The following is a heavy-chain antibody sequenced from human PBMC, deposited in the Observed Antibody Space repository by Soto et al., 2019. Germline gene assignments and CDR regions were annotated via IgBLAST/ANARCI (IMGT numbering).Heavy chain of an antibody. J-gene: IGHJ4*02. D-gene: IGHD5-12*01. CDR1: GGSISSYY. Sequence: SETLSLTCTVSGGSISSYYWSWIRQPPGKGLEWIGYIYYSGSTNYNPSLKSRVTISVDTSKNQFSLRLSSVTAADTAVYHCVRGGYAPDYWGQGTLVTVSS. CDR3: VRGGYAPDY. CDR2: IYYSGST. V-gene: IGHV4-59*08.